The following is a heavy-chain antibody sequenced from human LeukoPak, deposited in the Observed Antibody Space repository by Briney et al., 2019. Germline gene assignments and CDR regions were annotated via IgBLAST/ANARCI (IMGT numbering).Heavy chain of an antibody. Sequence: GRSLRLSCAASGFTFDDYAMHWVRQAPGKGLEWVSGISWNSGSIGYADSVKGRFTISRDNAKNSLYLQMNSLRAEDTAVYYCARVKYQLLMGPFDYWGQGTLVTVSS. CDR1: GFTFDDYA. V-gene: IGHV3-9*01. CDR2: ISWNSGSI. J-gene: IGHJ4*02. CDR3: ARVKYQLLMGPFDY. D-gene: IGHD2-2*01.